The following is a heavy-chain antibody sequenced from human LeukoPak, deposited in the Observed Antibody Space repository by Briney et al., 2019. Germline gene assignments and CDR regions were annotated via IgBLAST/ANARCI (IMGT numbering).Heavy chain of an antibody. CDR3: ARTYYDSLESWFDP. V-gene: IGHV1-69*06. J-gene: IGHJ5*02. D-gene: IGHD3-22*01. Sequence: ASVKVSCKASGGTFSSYAISWVRQAPGQGLEWMGGIIPIFGTANYAQKFQGRVTITADKSTSTAYMELSSLRSEDTAVYYCARTYYDSLESWFDPWGQGTLVTVSS. CDR2: IIPIFGTA. CDR1: GGTFSSYA.